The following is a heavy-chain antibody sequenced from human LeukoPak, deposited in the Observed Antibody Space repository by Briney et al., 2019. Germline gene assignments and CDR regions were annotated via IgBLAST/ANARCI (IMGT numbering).Heavy chain of an antibody. CDR2: INPNSGGT. V-gene: IGHV1-2*02. CDR3: ARALVGFDP. CDR1: GYTFTGYY. Sequence: GASVKVSCKASGYTFTGYYMHWVRQAPGQGLEWMVWINPNSGGTNYAQEFQGRVTMTRDTSISTAYMELSRLRSDDTAVYYCARALVGFDPWGQGTLVTVSS. J-gene: IGHJ5*02. D-gene: IGHD6-6*01.